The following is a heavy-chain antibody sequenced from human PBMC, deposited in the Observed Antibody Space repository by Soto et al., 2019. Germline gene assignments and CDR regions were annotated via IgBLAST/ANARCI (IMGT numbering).Heavy chain of an antibody. CDR3: ARGVVVVVATYGMDV. CDR1: GFTFSSYA. J-gene: IGHJ6*02. V-gene: IGHV3-64*01. CDR2: ISSNGGST. D-gene: IGHD2-15*01. Sequence: EVQLVESGGGLVQPGGSLRLSCAASGFTFSSYAMHWVRQAPGKGLEYVSAISSNGGSTYYANSVKGRFTISRDNSKNTLYIQMGSLRAEDMAVYYCARGVVVVVATYGMDVWGQGTTVTVSS.